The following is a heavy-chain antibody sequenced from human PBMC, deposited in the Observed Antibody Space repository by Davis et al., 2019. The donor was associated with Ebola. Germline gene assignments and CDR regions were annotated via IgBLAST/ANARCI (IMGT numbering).Heavy chain of an antibody. Sequence: GESLKISCAASGFTVSSNHMNWVRQAPGKGLEWISYISDSGSNAYYTESVKGRFTISRDNAKNSLFLQMDTLRVEDTAVYYCVPGTWIRGQGSLVTVSS. CDR1: GFTVSSNH. J-gene: IGHJ4*02. D-gene: IGHD5-18*01. V-gene: IGHV3-48*03. CDR2: ISDSGSNA. CDR3: VPGTWI.